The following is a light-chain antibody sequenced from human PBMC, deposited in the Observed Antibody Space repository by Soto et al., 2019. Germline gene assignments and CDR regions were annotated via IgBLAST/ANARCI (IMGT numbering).Light chain of an antibody. J-gene: IGKJ1*01. CDR2: AAS. CDR1: QIISTY. CDR3: QQPYSAPPT. V-gene: IGKV1-39*01. Sequence: DIQMTQSPSSXSASVGDRVTITCRASQIISTYLNWYQQRAGLAPRLLIYAASSLQSGVPPRFSGSGSGTDFTLTISSLQPEDFATYFCQQPYSAPPTFGQGTKVDIK.